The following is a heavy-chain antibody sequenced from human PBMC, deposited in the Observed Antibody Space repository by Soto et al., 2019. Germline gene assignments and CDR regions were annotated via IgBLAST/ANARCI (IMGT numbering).Heavy chain of an antibody. D-gene: IGHD3-3*01. CDR3: ARLTYYDFWSDHDY. Sequence: LETLSLTCSVSGGSVSSGSYYWNWIRQPPGKALEWIGYVYYSGSTNYNLSLKSRVTISVDRSKNQFSLMLSSVTAADTAVYYCARLTYYDFWSDHDYWGQGTPVTVSS. J-gene: IGHJ4*02. CDR2: VYYSGST. V-gene: IGHV4-61*01. CDR1: GGSVSSGSYY.